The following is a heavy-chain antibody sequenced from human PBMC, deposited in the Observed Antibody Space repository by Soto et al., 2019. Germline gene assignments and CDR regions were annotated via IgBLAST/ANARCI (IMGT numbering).Heavy chain of an antibody. CDR3: ARATEAFDY. Sequence: QVQLVESGGGVVQPGRSLRLSCTASGFTFSSYGMHWVRQAPGKGLEWVAVIWYDGSNKYYADSVKGRFTISRDNSKNTVYLQMNSLRVEDTAVYYCARATEAFDYWGQGTLVTVSS. V-gene: IGHV3-33*01. CDR2: IWYDGSNK. CDR1: GFTFSSYG. J-gene: IGHJ4*02.